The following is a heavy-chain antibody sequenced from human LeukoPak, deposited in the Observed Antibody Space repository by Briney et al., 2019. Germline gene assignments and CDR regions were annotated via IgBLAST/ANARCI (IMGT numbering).Heavy chain of an antibody. Sequence: GGSQRLSCAASGFTFSSYAMSWVRQAPGKGLEWVSAISGSGGSTYYADSVRGRSTISRDNSKNTLYLQMNSLRAEDTAVYYCAGPHITIFYYWGQGTLVTVSS. CDR1: GFTFSSYA. CDR3: AGPHITIFYY. J-gene: IGHJ4*02. D-gene: IGHD3-3*01. CDR2: ISGSGGST. V-gene: IGHV3-23*01.